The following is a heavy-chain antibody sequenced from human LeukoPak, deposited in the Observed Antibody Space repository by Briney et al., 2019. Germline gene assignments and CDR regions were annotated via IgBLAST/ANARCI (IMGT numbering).Heavy chain of an antibody. CDR2: ISGSGGST. D-gene: IGHD6-19*01. V-gene: IGHV3-23*01. J-gene: IGHJ4*02. Sequence: PGGSLRLSCAASGFTFSSYAMSWVRQAPGKWLEWVSAISGSGGSTYYADSVKGRFTISRDNSKNTLYLQMNSLRAEDTAVYYCAKGNSQWLVTFLDYWGQGTLVTVSS. CDR1: GFTFSSYA. CDR3: AKGNSQWLVTFLDY.